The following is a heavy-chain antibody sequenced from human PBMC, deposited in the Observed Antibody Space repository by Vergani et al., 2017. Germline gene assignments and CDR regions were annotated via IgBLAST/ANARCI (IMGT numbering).Heavy chain of an antibody. CDR3: ARDRLEYYDVWSGYYIGDGGYYYGMDV. D-gene: IGHD3-3*01. CDR2: ISSSSSTI. CDR1: GFTFSSYS. Sequence: EVQLVESGGGLVQPGGSLRLSCAASGFTFSSYSMNWVRQAPGKGLEWVSYISSSSSTIYYADSVKGRFTISRDNAKNSLYLQMNSLRAEDTAVYYCARDRLEYYDVWSGYYIGDGGYYYGMDVWGQGTTVTVSS. J-gene: IGHJ6*02. V-gene: IGHV3-48*04.